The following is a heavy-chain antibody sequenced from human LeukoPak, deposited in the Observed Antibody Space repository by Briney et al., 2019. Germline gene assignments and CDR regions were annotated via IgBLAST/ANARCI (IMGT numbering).Heavy chain of an antibody. V-gene: IGHV4-34*01. D-gene: IGHD6-13*01. CDR2: INHSGST. Sequence: PSETLSLTCAVYGGSFSGYYWSWIRQPPGKGLEWIGEINHSGSTNYNPSLKSRVTISVDTSKNQFSLQLSSVTAADTAVYYCARVSVAAAGLFDYWGQGTLVTVSS. CDR1: GGSFSGYY. CDR3: ARVSVAAAGLFDY. J-gene: IGHJ4*02.